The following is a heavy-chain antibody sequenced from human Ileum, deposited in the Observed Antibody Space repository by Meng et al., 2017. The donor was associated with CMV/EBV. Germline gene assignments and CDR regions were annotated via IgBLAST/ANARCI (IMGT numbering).Heavy chain of an antibody. D-gene: IGHD5/OR15-5a*01. CDR3: ARRGYSVEFAY. CDR1: CFSVISNNW. CDR2: IIHDGRI. V-gene: IGHV4-4*02. Sequence: CYVSCFSVISNNWFVWVRQSPEKGLEWIGEIIHDGRINYNPSLKSRVIMSVDTSKNQFSLKLNSVTAADTAVYYCARRGYSVEFAYWGQGTLVTVSS. J-gene: IGHJ4*02.